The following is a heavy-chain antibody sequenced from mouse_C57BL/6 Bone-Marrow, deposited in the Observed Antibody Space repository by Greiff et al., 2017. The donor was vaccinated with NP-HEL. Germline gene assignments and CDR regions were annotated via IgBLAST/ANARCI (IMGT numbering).Heavy chain of an antibody. CDR3: ARALGYGSSYGY. D-gene: IGHD1-1*01. V-gene: IGHV1-64*01. CDR2: IHPNSGST. CDR1: GYTFTSYW. Sequence: QVQLQQPGAELVKPGASVKLSCKASGYTFTSYWMHWVKQRPGQGLEWIGMIHPNSGSTNYNEKFKSKATLTVDKSSSTAYMQLSSLTSEDSAVDDGARALGYGSSYGYWGQGTTLTVSS. J-gene: IGHJ2*01.